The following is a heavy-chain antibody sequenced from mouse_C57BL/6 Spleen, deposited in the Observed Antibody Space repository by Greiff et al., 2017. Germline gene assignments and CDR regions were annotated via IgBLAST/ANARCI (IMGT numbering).Heavy chain of an antibody. Sequence: EVKLVESVAELVRPGASVKLSCTASGFNIKNSYMHWVKQRPEQGLEWIGRIDPANGNTKYAPKFQGKATITADTSSNTAYLQLSSLTSEDTAIYYCARLTGSSYSWFAYWGQGTLVTVSA. D-gene: IGHD1-1*01. CDR3: ARLTGSSYSWFAY. V-gene: IGHV14-3*01. CDR1: GFNIKNSY. J-gene: IGHJ3*01. CDR2: IDPANGNT.